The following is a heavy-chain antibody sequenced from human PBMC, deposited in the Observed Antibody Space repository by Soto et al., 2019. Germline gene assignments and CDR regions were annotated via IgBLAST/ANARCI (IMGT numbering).Heavy chain of an antibody. CDR2: INAGNGNT. Sequence: ASVKVSCKASGYTFTSYAMHWVRQAPGQRLEWMGWINAGNGNTKYSQKFQGRVTITRDTSASTAYMELSSLTSEDTAIYYCARGIWTMTRGAYYFDNWGQGTLVTVSS. J-gene: IGHJ4*02. D-gene: IGHD3-10*01. V-gene: IGHV1-3*01. CDR3: ARGIWTMTRGAYYFDN. CDR1: GYTFTSYA.